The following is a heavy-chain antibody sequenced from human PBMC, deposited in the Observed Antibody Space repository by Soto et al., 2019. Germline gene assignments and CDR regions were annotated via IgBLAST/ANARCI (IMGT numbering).Heavy chain of an antibody. V-gene: IGHV3-30*18. Sequence: HPGGSLRLSCAASGFTFSSYGMHWFRQAPGKGLEWVAVISYDGSNKYYADSVKGRFTISRDNSKNTLYLQMNSLRAGDTAVYYCAKAPDPQFFYFDYWGQGT. D-gene: IGHD3-3*01. CDR2: ISYDGSNK. CDR1: GFTFSSYG. J-gene: IGHJ4*02. CDR3: AKAPDPQFFYFDY.